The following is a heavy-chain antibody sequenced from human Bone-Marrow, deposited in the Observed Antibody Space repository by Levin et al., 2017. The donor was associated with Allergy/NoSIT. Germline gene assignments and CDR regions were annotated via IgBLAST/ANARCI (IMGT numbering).Heavy chain of an antibody. V-gene: IGHV3-21*06. D-gene: IGHD6-13*01. Sequence: PGGSLRLSCAGSGFRFSSFAMSWVRQAPGKGLEWVASISSSGTYIFYADSLKGRFTISRDNAKNSLYLQVHSLRGDETAVYYCARDSLGHSSSWYFFDLWGQGTLVTVSS. CDR1: GFRFSSFA. CDR2: ISSSGTYI. CDR3: ARDSLGHSSSWYFFDL. J-gene: IGHJ4*02.